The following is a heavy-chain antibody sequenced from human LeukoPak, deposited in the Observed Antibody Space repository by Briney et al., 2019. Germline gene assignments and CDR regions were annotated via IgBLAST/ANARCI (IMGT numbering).Heavy chain of an antibody. CDR1: GGSISSSSYY. J-gene: IGHJ4*02. D-gene: IGHD6-13*01. Sequence: SETLSLTCTVSGGSISSSSYYWGWIRQPPGKGLEWIGSIYYSGSTYYNPSLKSRVTISVDTSKNQFSLKLSSVTAADTAVYYCAAFSSIGRRDDYWGQGTLVTVSS. CDR2: IYYSGST. V-gene: IGHV4-39*07. CDR3: AAFSSIGRRDDY.